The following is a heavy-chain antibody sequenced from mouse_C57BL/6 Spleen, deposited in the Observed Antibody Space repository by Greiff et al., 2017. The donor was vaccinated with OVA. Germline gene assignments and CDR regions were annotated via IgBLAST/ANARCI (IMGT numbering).Heavy chain of an antibody. CDR3: ARSNDGYYWYFDV. CDR2: IYPRDGST. V-gene: IGHV1-78*01. J-gene: IGHJ1*03. CDR1: GYTFTDYT. Sequence: QVQLQQSDAELVKPGASVKISCKASGYTFTDYTIHWMKQRPEQGLEWIGYIYPRDGSTKYNEQFKGKATLTVDKSSSTAYMQLNSLTSEDSAVYFCARSNDGYYWYFDVWGTGTTVTVSS. D-gene: IGHD2-3*01.